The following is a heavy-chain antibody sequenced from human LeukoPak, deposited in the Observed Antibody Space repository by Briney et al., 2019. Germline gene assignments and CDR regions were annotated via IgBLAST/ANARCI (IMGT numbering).Heavy chain of an antibody. CDR1: GFTFRDYA. CDR2: ISFDGSDK. J-gene: IGHJ3*02. V-gene: IGHV3-30*04. Sequence: GRSLRLSCAASGFTFRDYAMHWVRQAPGKGLEWVAVISFDGSDKYYADSVRGRFTISRDNSRDTLDLQVNTLTAEDTAVYYCARDRSGYYDAFDIWGQGTMVTVSS. CDR3: ARDRSGYYDAFDI. D-gene: IGHD3-3*01.